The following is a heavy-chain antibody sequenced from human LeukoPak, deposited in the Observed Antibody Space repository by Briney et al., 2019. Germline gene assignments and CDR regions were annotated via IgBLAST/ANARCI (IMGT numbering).Heavy chain of an antibody. V-gene: IGHV4-4*07. CDR3: ARDGGDLDRIPYYYGMDV. CDR1: GGSISSYY. CDR2: IYTSGST. D-gene: IGHD2-21*02. Sequence: PSETLSLTCTVSGGSISSYYWSSIRQPAGKGLEWIGRIYTSGSTNYNPSLKSRVTMSVDTSKNQFSLKLSSVTAADTAVYYCARDGGDLDRIPYYYGMDVWGPGTTVTVSS. J-gene: IGHJ6*02.